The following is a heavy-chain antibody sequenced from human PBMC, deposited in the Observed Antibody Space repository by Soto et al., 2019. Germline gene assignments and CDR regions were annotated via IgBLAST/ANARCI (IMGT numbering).Heavy chain of an antibody. CDR2: VRGSGGST. V-gene: IGHV3-23*01. J-gene: IGHJ5*01. CDR1: GFNVNNHD. CDR3: TNGSWFDP. D-gene: IGHD3-10*01. Sequence: QLLESGGGFMQPGESLRLSCLGSGFNVNNHDLSWVRQAPGKGLEWVSSVRGSGGSTFYADSVKGRSTISRDNSENKVFLELYNVTVDDTAVYYCTNGSWFDPWGQGTHVTVSS.